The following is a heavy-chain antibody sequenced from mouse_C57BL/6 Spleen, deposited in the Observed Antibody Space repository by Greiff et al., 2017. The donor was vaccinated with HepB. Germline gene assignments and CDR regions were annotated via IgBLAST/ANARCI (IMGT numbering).Heavy chain of an antibody. Sequence: VQLQQSGAELVRPGTSVKMSCKASGYTFTNYWIGWAKQRPGHGLEWIGDIYPGGGYTNYNEKCKGKATLTADKSSSTAYMQFSSLTSEDSAIYYCAREGDPWYFDVWGTGTTVTVSS. CDR2: IYPGGGYT. CDR3: AREGDPWYFDV. V-gene: IGHV1-63*01. CDR1: GYTFTNYW. J-gene: IGHJ1*03. D-gene: IGHD3-3*01.